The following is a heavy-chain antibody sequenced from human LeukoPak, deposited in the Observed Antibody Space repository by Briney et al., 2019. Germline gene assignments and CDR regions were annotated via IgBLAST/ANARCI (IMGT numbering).Heavy chain of an antibody. CDR2: IYYSGST. V-gene: IGHV4-39*01. CDR1: GGSISSSSYY. J-gene: IGHJ5*02. D-gene: IGHD6-19*01. Sequence: SETLSLTCTVSGGSISSSSYYWGWIRQPPGKGLEWIGSIYYSGSTYYNPSLKSRVTISVDTSKNQFSLKLSSVTAADTAVYYCARQPGIAVADSWFDPWGQGTLVTVSS. CDR3: ARQPGIAVADSWFDP.